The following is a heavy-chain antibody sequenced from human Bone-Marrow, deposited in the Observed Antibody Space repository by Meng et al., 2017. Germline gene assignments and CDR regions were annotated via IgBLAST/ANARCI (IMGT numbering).Heavy chain of an antibody. CDR3: ARERYDYVWGSYRYDAFDI. Sequence: ASVKVSCKASGYTFTSYGISWVRQAPGQGLEWMGWISAYNGNTNYAQKLQGRVTMTTDTSTSTAYMELRSLRSDDTAVYYCARERYDYVWGSYRYDAFDIWGQGTMVTVSS. D-gene: IGHD3-16*02. J-gene: IGHJ3*02. V-gene: IGHV1-18*01. CDR1: GYTFTSYG. CDR2: ISAYNGNT.